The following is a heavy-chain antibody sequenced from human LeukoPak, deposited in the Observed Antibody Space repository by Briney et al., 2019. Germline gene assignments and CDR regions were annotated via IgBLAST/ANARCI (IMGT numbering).Heavy chain of an antibody. CDR2: IKQDGSEK. CDR3: ARDPTMVRGVTTDAFDI. V-gene: IGHV3-7*01. Sequence: GGSLRLSCAASGFTFSSCWMSWVRQAPGKGLEWVANIKQDGSEKYYVDSVKGRFTISRDNAKNSLYLQMNSLRAEDTAVYYCARDPTMVRGVTTDAFDIWGQGTMVTVSS. CDR1: GFTFSSCW. D-gene: IGHD3-10*01. J-gene: IGHJ3*02.